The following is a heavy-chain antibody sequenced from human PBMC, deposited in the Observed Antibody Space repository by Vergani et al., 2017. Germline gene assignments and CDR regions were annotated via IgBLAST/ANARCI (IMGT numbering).Heavy chain of an antibody. CDR3: ARVISGGSYYYYYYMDV. CDR1: GGSISSYY. V-gene: IGHV4-39*07. J-gene: IGHJ6*03. Sequence: QVQLQESGPGLVKPSETLSLTCTVSGGSISSYYWGWIRQPPGKGLEWIGSIYYSGSTYYNPSLKSRVTISVDTSKNQFSLKLSSVTAADTAVYYCARVISGGSYYYYYYMDVWGKGTTVTVSS. CDR2: IYYSGST. D-gene: IGHD1-26*01.